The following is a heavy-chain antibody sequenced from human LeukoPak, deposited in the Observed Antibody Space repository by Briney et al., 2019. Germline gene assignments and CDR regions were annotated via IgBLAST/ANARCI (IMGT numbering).Heavy chain of an antibody. V-gene: IGHV1-2*02. D-gene: IGHD2-2*01. J-gene: IGHJ3*02. CDR3: ARPVVSAKPAAFDI. Sequence: EASVKVSCKASGYTFTGYYMHWVRQAPGQGLEWMGWINPNSGGTNYAQKFQGRVTMTRDTSISTAYMELSRLRSDDTAVYYCARPVVSAKPAAFDIWGQGTMVTVSS. CDR2: INPNSGGT. CDR1: GYTFTGYY.